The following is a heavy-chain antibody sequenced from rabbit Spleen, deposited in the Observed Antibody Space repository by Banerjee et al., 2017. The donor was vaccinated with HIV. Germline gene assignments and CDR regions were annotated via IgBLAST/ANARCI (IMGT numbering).Heavy chain of an antibody. CDR2: IAGSSSGFT. CDR1: GFSFSSSDY. Sequence: QEQLKESGGGLVQPGGSLKLSCKASGFSFSSSDYMCWVRQAPGKGLEWISCIAGSSSGFTYSATWAKGRFTCSKTSSTTVTLQMTSLTAADTATYFCARGATYTDYDYYFSLWGPGTLVTVS. V-gene: IGHV1S45*01. CDR3: ARGATYTDYDYYFSL. D-gene: IGHD1-1*01. J-gene: IGHJ4*01.